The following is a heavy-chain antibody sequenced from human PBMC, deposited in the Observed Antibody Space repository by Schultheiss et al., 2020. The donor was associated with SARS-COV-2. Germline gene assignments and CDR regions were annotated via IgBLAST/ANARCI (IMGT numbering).Heavy chain of an antibody. D-gene: IGHD3-9*01. J-gene: IGHJ4*02. CDR3: ARGGNYDILTGRSFDY. V-gene: IGHV3-23*01. Sequence: GGSLRLSCAASGFTFSSYAMSWVRQAPGKGLEWVSAISGSGGSTYYADSVKGRFTISRDNAKNSLYLQMNSLRAEDTAVYYCARGGNYDILTGRSFDYLGQGTLVTVSS. CDR1: GFTFSSYA. CDR2: ISGSGGST.